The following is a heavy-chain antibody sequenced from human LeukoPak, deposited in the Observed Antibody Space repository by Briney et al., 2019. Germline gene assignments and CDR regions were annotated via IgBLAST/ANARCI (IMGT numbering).Heavy chain of an antibody. Sequence: SVKASCKASGGTFSSYAISWVRQAPGQGLEWMGRIIPILGIANYAQKFQGRVTITADKSTSTAYMELSSLRSEDTAVYYCARDDATVTTHWGQGTLVTVSS. CDR2: IIPILGIA. V-gene: IGHV1-69*04. CDR1: GGTFSSYA. CDR3: ARDDATVTTH. J-gene: IGHJ4*02. D-gene: IGHD4-17*01.